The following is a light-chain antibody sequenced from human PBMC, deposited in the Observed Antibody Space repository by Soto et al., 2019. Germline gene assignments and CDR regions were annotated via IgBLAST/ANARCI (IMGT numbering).Light chain of an antibody. CDR3: SSYTSTTVV. V-gene: IGLV2-14*01. Sequence: QSALTQPASVSGSPGQSITISCTGTSSDVGGYDYVSWYQQLPGEAPKLMVYDVNNRPSGVSNRFSGSKSDNTASLTISGLQAEDEADYYCSSYTSTTVVFGGGTKVTVL. J-gene: IGLJ2*01. CDR1: SSDVGGYDY. CDR2: DVN.